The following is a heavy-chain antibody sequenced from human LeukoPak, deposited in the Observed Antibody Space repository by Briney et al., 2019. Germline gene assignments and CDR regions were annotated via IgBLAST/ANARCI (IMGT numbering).Heavy chain of an antibody. CDR2: ISGSGGST. CDR3: AKGGDYDPHYFDY. J-gene: IGHJ4*02. Sequence: GGSLRLSCAASGFTFSSYAMSWVRQAPGKGLGWVSGISGSGGSTTYPDSVKGRFTISRDNSKNTLYLQMTSLRAEETAVYFCAKGGDYDPHYFDYWGQGTLVIVSS. V-gene: IGHV3-23*01. CDR1: GFTFSSYA. D-gene: IGHD3-3*01.